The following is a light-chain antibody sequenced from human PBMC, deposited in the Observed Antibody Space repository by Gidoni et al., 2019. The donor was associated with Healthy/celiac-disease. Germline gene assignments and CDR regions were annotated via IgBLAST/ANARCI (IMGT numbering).Light chain of an antibody. CDR1: SSDVGGYNY. J-gene: IGLJ1*01. CDR3: SSYTSSSTPYV. Sequence: QAALTQPDSVSGSPGESITISCTGTSSDVGGYNYVSWYHQHPCKAPKLMIYDVSNRPSGVSNRFSGSKSGNTASLTISGLQAEDEADYYCSSYTSSSTPYVFGTGTKVTVL. V-gene: IGLV2-14*03. CDR2: DVS.